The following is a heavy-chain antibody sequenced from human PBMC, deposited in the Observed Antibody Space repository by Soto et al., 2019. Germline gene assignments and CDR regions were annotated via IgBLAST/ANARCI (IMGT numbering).Heavy chain of an antibody. V-gene: IGHV4-39*01. J-gene: IGHJ4*02. Sequence: LSLTSTLSGGYIIHSSHYWVWIRQYPGKGLEWIGTIYFSGSTYYKPSLQSRLTISVDTSKNQFSLKLTSVTAADTAVYYCARAHQWQTENFFDYWGQGTMVTVSS. CDR1: GGYIIHSSHY. D-gene: IGHD6-19*01. CDR2: IYFSGST. CDR3: ARAHQWQTENFFDY.